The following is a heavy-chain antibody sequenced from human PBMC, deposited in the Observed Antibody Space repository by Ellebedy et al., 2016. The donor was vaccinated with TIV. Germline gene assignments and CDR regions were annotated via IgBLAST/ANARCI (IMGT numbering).Heavy chain of an antibody. D-gene: IGHD2-21*02. CDR1: GGSIVNIPSF. V-gene: IGHV4-39*01. CDR2: ISYRGST. CDR3: ARVAAAGHLSSVDF. Sequence: SETLSLXXTVSGGSIVNIPSFWGWIRQPPGKGLEWIGSISYRGSTFYIPALKSRVTMSVDTSKDQFSLKVRSVTAADTAFYFCARVAAAGHLSSVDFWGQGTLVTVSS. J-gene: IGHJ4*02.